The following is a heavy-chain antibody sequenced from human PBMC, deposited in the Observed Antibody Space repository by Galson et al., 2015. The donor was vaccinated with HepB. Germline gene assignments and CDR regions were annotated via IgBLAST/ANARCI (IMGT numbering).Heavy chain of an antibody. J-gene: IGHJ4*02. CDR3: ARGRWELPFFDY. V-gene: IGHV1-3*01. CDR2: INAGNGNT. CDR1: GYTFTSYA. Sequence: SVKVSCKASGYTFTSYAMHWVRQAPGQRLEWMGWINAGNGNTKYSQKFQGRVTITRDTSASTAYMELSSLRSEDTAVYYCARGRWELPFFDYWGQGTLVTVSS. D-gene: IGHD1-26*01.